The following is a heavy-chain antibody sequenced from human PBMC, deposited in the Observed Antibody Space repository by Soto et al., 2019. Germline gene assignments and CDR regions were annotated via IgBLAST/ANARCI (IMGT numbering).Heavy chain of an antibody. D-gene: IGHD2-2*01. J-gene: IGHJ6*02. V-gene: IGHV4-4*07. CDR1: GGSISSYY. Sequence: SETLSLTCTVSGGSISSYYWSWIRQPAGKGLEWIGRIYTSGSTNYNPSLKSRVTMSVDTSKNQFSLKLSSVTAADTAVYYCARDGCSSTSCSTHYYYYAMDVWGHGTTVTVSS. CDR3: ARDGCSSTSCSTHYYYYAMDV. CDR2: IYTSGST.